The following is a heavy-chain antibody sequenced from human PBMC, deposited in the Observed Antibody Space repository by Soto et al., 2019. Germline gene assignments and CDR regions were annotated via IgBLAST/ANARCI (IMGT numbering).Heavy chain of an antibody. V-gene: IGHV3-48*02. CDR3: ARTLAAAAYYYYYGMDV. J-gene: IGHJ6*02. CDR2: ITSSSSTI. D-gene: IGHD6-13*01. CDR1: GFTFISYT. Sequence: GGSLRLSCASSGFTFISYTMIWVGQAPGKGLERVSYITSSSSTIYYADSVKGRFTISRDNAKNSLYLQMNSLRDEDTAAYYCARTLAAAAYYYYYGMDVWGHGTTVTVSS.